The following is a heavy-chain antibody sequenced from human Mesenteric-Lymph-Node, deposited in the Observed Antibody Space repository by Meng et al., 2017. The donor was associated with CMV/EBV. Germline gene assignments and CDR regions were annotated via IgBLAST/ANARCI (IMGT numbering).Heavy chain of an antibody. CDR3: VRWDYGDAFDI. V-gene: IGHV3-30-3*01. Sequence: GESLKISCAASGFTFSSYAMHWVRQAPGKGLEWVAVISYDGSNKYYADSVKGRFTISRDNSKNTLYLQMNSLRAEDTAVYYCVRWDYGDAFDIWGQGTMVTVSS. CDR2: ISYDGSNK. J-gene: IGHJ3*02. D-gene: IGHD4-17*01. CDR1: GFTFSSYA.